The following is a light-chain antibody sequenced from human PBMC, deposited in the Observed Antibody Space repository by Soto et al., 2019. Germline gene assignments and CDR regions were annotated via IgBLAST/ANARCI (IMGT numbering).Light chain of an antibody. V-gene: IGKV1-5*01. J-gene: IGKJ1*01. CDR2: AAS. Sequence: DIQMTQSPSTLSVSVGDRVTITCRASQSISSWLAWYQQKPGKAPKLLIYAASSLQSGVPSRFSGSGSGTDFTLTISWLQSEDFATYYCQHYYNYPRTFGQGTKVDIK. CDR1: QSISSW. CDR3: QHYYNYPRT.